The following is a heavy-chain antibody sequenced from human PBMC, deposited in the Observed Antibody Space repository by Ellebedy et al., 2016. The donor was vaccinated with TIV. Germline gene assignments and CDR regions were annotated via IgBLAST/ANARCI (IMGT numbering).Heavy chain of an antibody. CDR2: MYSVGTT. D-gene: IGHD5-12*01. CDR3: VKEVASFSSYYYGMDV. J-gene: IGHJ6*02. V-gene: IGHV3-53*01. Sequence: GESLKISCAASGFAVSDNYMSWVRQAPGKGLEWVSVMYSVGTTYYSDSVNGRFTISRDSSKNTVSLQMSSLGVEDTAVYYCVKEVASFSSYYYGMDVWGQGTTVTVTS. CDR1: GFAVSDNY.